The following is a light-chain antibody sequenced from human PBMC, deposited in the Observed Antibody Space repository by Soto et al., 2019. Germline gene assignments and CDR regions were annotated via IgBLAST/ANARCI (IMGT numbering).Light chain of an antibody. CDR3: SSYTSSSTLV. CDR1: SSDLGSYNR. J-gene: IGLJ3*02. CDR2: DVS. V-gene: IGLV2-18*02. Sequence: QSALTQPPSVSGSPGQSVTISCTGTSSDLGSYNRVSWYQQPPGTAPKLMIYDVSNRPSGVPDRFSGSKSGNTASLTISGLQPEDEADYYCSSYTSSSTLVFGGGTKLTVL.